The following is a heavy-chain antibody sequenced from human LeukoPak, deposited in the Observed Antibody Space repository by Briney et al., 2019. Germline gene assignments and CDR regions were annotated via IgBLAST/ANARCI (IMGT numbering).Heavy chain of an antibody. CDR3: AKDRDYYGMDV. CDR1: GFTFDDYA. V-gene: IGHV3-9*01. CDR2: ISWNSGSI. Sequence: PGGSLRLSCAASGFTFDDYAMHWVRQAPGKGLEWVSGISWNSGSIGYADSVKGRFTISRDNAKNSLYLQMNSLRAEDTALYYCAKDRDYYGMDVWGQGTTVTVPS. J-gene: IGHJ6*02.